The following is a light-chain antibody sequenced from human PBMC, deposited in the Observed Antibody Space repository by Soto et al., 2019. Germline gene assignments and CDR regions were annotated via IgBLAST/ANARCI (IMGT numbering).Light chain of an antibody. CDR2: EVS. J-gene: IGLJ1*01. CDR1: SSDVGGYIY. Sequence: HSVLTHPASVSGSPVQSLPISCTGTSSDVGGYIYVSWYQQHPGKAPKLMIYEVSNRPSGVSNRFSGSKSGNTASLTISGLQAEDEADYYCTSYSRSSFYVFGTGTKVT. CDR3: TSYSRSSFYV. V-gene: IGLV2-14*01.